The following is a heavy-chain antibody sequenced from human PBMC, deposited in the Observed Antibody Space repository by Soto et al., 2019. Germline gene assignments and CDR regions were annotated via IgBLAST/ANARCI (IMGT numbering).Heavy chain of an antibody. CDR1: GFTFSSYG. CDR3: AKDSYRGYDRGSWYFDL. J-gene: IGHJ2*01. Sequence: QVQLVESGGGVVQPGRSLRLSCAASGFTFSSYGMHWVRQAPGKGLEWVAVISYDGSNKYYADSVKGRFTISRDNSKNTLYLQMNSLRAEDTAVYYCAKDSYRGYDRGSWYFDLWGRGTLVTVSS. CDR2: ISYDGSNK. V-gene: IGHV3-30*18. D-gene: IGHD5-12*01.